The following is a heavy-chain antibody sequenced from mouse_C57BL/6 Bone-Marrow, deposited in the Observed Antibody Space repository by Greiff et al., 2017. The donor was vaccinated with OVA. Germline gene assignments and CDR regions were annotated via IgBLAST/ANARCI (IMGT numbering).Heavy chain of an antibody. J-gene: IGHJ4*01. V-gene: IGHV1-58*01. CDR3: ARDETGGGDY. CDR1: GYTFTSYG. CDR2: IYIGNGDT. D-gene: IGHD4-1*01. Sequence: VQLQQSGAELVRPGSSVKMSCKTSGYTFTSYGINWVKQRPGQGLEWIGYIYIGNGDTEYNEKFKGKATLTSDTSSSTAYMQLSSLTSEDASIYFCARDETGGGDYWGQGTSVTVSS.